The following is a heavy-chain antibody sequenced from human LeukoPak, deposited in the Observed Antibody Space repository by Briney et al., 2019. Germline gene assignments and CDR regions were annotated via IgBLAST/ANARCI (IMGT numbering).Heavy chain of an antibody. Sequence: PSETLSLTRTVSGGSISSYYWSWIRQPPGKGLEWIGYIYYSGSTNYNPSLKSRVTISVDTSKNQFSLKLSSVTAAATAVYYRAKVGFRFLGAMVRRKRYYYYMDVWGKGTTVTVSS. J-gene: IGHJ6*03. V-gene: IGHV4-59*01. CDR3: AKVGFRFLGAMVRRKRYYYYMDV. CDR1: GGSISSYY. D-gene: IGHD3-10*01. CDR2: IYYSGST.